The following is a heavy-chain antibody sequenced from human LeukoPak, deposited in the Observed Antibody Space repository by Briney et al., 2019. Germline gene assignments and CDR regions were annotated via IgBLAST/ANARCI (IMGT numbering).Heavy chain of an antibody. CDR1: GGSFSGKY. CDR2: ITHSGST. CDR3: ARDDSGYEYNWFDP. J-gene: IGHJ5*02. D-gene: IGHD5-12*01. V-gene: IGHV4-34*01. Sequence: PSETLSLTCAVYGGSFSGKYWTWIRQPPAKGLEWIGEITHSGSTYYNPSLKSRVTISVDTSKNQFSLKLNSVTAADTAVYYCARDDSGYEYNWFDPWGQGTLVTVSS.